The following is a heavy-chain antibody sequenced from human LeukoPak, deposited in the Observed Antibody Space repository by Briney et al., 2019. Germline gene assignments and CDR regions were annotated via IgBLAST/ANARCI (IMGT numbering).Heavy chain of an antibody. D-gene: IGHD6-13*01. CDR3: VRDPSGMDAFDI. Sequence: GGSLRLSCAASGFTFSNYAMTWVRQAPGKGLEWVSAISGTGGTTFFADSVKGRFTISRDNSKNTLYLQMNSVRVEDTAVYYCVRDPSGMDAFDIWGQGTVVTVSS. CDR1: GFTFSNYA. J-gene: IGHJ3*02. CDR2: ISGTGGTT. V-gene: IGHV3-23*01.